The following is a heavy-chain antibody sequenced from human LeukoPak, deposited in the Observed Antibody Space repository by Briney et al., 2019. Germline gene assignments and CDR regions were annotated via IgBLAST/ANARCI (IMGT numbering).Heavy chain of an antibody. Sequence: PGGSLRLSCAASGFTFRSYGMHWVRQAPGKGLEWVAFIRYDGSNKYYADSVKGRFTISRDNSKNTLYLQMNSLRAEDTAVYYCAKEAGSSWYIGGYFDYWGQGTLVTVSS. CDR1: GFTFRSYG. CDR3: AKEAGSSWYIGGYFDY. CDR2: IRYDGSNK. V-gene: IGHV3-30*02. J-gene: IGHJ4*02. D-gene: IGHD6-13*01.